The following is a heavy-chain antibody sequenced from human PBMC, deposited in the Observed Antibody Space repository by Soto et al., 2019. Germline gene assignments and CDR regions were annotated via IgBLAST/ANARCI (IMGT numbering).Heavy chain of an antibody. J-gene: IGHJ4*02. V-gene: IGHV1-18*01. CDR1: GYTFNRYG. CDR2: ISAYNGNT. D-gene: IGHD3-10*01. Sequence: QVQLVQSGAEVKKPGASVTVSCKASGYTFNRYGISWVRQAPGQGLEWMGWISAYNGNTTSAQNLQGRVAMTTDTSTDTAHMELRSLRSDDTAVYYCAREGYYGSGSADYWGQGTLVTVSS. CDR3: AREGYYGSGSADY.